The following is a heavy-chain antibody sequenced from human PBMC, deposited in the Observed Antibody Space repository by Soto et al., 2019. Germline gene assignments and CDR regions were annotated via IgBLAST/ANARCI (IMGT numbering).Heavy chain of an antibody. D-gene: IGHD3-3*02. J-gene: IGHJ6*02. CDR1: GFSFGDSA. CDR3: AVTDLPFRPLTEPTENGMDV. CDR2: IVVVNGNT. V-gene: IGHV1-58*01. Sequence: ELVQSGPEAREPGTSVKVSCRASGFSFGDSAVQWVRQGRGQRLEWIGWIVVVNGNTNYAQKFEGRVTLTRDASTSTSHMELTSLSYEDTAVYFCAVTDLPFRPLTEPTENGMDVWGQGTTVTVSS.